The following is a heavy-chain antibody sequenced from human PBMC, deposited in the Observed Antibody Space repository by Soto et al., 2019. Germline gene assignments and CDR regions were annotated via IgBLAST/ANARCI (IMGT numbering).Heavy chain of an antibody. CDR2: IWYDGSNE. D-gene: IGHD1-26*01. V-gene: IGHV3-33*01. Sequence: KELEWVAVIWYDGSNELYADSVKGRFTISRDKSKNTLYLQMNSLRAEDTAVYYCSTGKTPHWYSAVGHDYPGQ. CDR3: STGKTPHWYSAVGHDY. J-gene: IGHJ4*02.